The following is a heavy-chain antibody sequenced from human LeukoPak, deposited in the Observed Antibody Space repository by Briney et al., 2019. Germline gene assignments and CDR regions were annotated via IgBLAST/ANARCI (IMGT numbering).Heavy chain of an antibody. Sequence: GGSLRPSCAASGFTFSNYWMHWVRQAPGKGLVWVSRINSDGSSTSYADSVKGRFTISRDNAKNTLYLQMNGLRAEDTAVYYCARVSGGSYFGYYYYYMDVWGKGTTVTVSS. D-gene: IGHD1-26*01. CDR3: ARVSGGSYFGYYYYYMDV. CDR1: GFTFSNYW. CDR2: INSDGSST. J-gene: IGHJ6*03. V-gene: IGHV3-74*01.